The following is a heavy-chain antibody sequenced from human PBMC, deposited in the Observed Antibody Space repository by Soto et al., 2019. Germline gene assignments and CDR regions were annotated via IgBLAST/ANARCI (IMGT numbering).Heavy chain of an antibody. CDR2: IIPIFGTA. Sequence: QVQLVQSGAEVKKPGSSVKVSCKASGGTFSSYAISWVRQAPGQGLEWMGGIIPIFGTANYAQKFQGRVTITADESTSKAYMELSSLRSEDTAVYYCALKASSLRYNWNPIDYWGQGTLVTVSS. V-gene: IGHV1-69*12. CDR1: GGTFSSYA. J-gene: IGHJ4*02. CDR3: ALKASSLRYNWNPIDY. D-gene: IGHD1-20*01.